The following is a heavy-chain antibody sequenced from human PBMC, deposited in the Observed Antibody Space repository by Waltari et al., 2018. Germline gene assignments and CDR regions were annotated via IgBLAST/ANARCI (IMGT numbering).Heavy chain of an antibody. V-gene: IGHV3-30*01. D-gene: IGHD2-21*02. CDR3: AREVSRDCRFDP. CDR2: RLRDGINE. J-gene: IGHJ5*02. Sequence: QVEVVESGGGVVQPGRSLRLSCAASGFTFRNYPMHWVRQAPGKGREWVVVRLRDGINEHDADSVEGRFTISRDDSKNTLYLQMNSLSVEDTAVYYCAREVSRDCRFDPWGQGTLVTVSS. CDR1: GFTFRNYP.